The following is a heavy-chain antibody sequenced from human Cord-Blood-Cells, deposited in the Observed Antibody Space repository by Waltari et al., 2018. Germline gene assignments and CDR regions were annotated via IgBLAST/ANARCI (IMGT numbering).Heavy chain of an antibody. CDR3: ARDESGGSYYFDY. CDR1: GYTFTGYY. CDR2: INPDSGGT. J-gene: IGHJ4*02. Sequence: QVQLVQSGAEVKKPGASVKVSCKASGYTFTGYYMHWVRQAPGHGLEGMGRINPDSGGTNYAQKFQGRVTMTRDTSISTAYMELSRLRSDDTAVYYCARDESGGSYYFDYWGQGTLVTVSS. V-gene: IGHV1-2*02. D-gene: IGHD2-15*01.